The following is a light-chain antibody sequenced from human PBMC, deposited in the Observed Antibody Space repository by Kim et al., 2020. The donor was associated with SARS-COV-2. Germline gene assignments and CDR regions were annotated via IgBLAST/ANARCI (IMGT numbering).Light chain of an antibody. CDR1: KLGDKY. Sequence: SYELTQPPSVSVSPGQTASITCSGDKLGDKYACWYQQKPGQSPVVVIHQDSKRPSGIPERFSGSNYGNTATLTISGTQAMDEADYYCQAWESSTVVFGGG. CDR3: QAWESSTVV. CDR2: QDS. V-gene: IGLV3-1*01. J-gene: IGLJ2*01.